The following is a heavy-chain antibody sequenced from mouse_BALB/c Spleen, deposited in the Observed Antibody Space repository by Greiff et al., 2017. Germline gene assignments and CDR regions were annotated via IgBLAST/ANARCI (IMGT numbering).Heavy chain of an antibody. CDR1: GFTFSDYY. V-gene: IGHV5-4*02. Sequence: EVKLMESGGGLVKPGGSLKLSCAASGFTFSDYYMYWVRQTPEKRLEWVVTISDGGSYTYYPDSVKGRFTISRDNAKNNLYLQMSSLKSEDTAMYYCAGNSDPYWYFDVWGAGTTVTVSS. CDR2: ISDGGSYT. CDR3: AGNSDPYWYFDV. J-gene: IGHJ1*01. D-gene: IGHD2-1*01.